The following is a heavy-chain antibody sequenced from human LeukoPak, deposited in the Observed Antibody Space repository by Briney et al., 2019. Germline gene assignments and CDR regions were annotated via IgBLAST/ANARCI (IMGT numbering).Heavy chain of an antibody. Sequence: ASVNVSCKASGYTFTSYYMHWVRQAPGQGLEWMGIINPSGGSTSYAQKFQGRVTMTRGTSTSTVYMELSSLRSEDTAVYYCAREIVVVTAIFDYWGQGTLVTVSS. CDR1: GYTFTSYY. V-gene: IGHV1-46*01. J-gene: IGHJ4*02. CDR3: AREIVVVTAIFDY. D-gene: IGHD2-21*02. CDR2: INPSGGST.